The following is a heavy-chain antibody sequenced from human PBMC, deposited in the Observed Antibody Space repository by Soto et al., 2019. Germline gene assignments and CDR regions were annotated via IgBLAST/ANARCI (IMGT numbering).Heavy chain of an antibody. J-gene: IGHJ4*02. CDR3: ARGGVPPSYLDY. V-gene: IGHV4-4*02. CDR1: GGSISSTNW. D-gene: IGHD3-3*01. Sequence: QVQLQESGPGLVKPSGTLSLTCAVSGGSISSTNWWSWVRQPPGKGLEWIGEIYHSGSTNYSPSLKSRGSLSVDKSKNQFSMRLTSVTAADTAVYYCARGGVPPSYLDYWGQGILVTVSS. CDR2: IYHSGST.